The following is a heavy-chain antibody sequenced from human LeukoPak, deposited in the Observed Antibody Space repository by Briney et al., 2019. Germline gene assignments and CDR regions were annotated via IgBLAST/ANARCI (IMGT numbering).Heavy chain of an antibody. D-gene: IGHD1-26*01. J-gene: IGHJ4*02. V-gene: IGHV4-4*07. Sequence: SETLSLTCTASGCSISSYYWSWIRQPAGKGLEWIGRIYTSGSTNYNPALKRRVTMTLDTSTKHSPLLLRSVPTADTPAFYCGGEGPGATHAYCGQGTLVTVSP. CDR2: IYTSGST. CDR3: GGEGPGATHAY. CDR1: GCSISSYY.